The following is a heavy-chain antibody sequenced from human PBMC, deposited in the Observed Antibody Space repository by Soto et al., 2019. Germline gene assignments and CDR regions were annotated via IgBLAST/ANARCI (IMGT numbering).Heavy chain of an antibody. CDR3: VKDGSCGWPYYYGLDV. D-gene: IGHD6-19*01. CDR2: ISYDGSNK. CDR1: GFTFSSYG. J-gene: IGHJ6*02. V-gene: IGHV3-30*18. Sequence: QVQLVESGGGVVQPGRSLRLSCAASGFTFSSYGMHWVRQAPSKGLEWVAVISYDGSNKYYADSVKGRFTIARDNSKNTLFLHMSSLRAEDTAVYYCVKDGSCGWPYYYGLDVWGQGTSVTVSS.